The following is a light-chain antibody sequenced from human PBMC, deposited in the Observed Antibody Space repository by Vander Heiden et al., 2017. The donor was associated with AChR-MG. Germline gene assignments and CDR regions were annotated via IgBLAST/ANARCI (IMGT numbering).Light chain of an antibody. CDR2: AAS. Sequence: DIQITPSPDSLSASIGDRVTITCRTSQTINNYLNWYQQKPGQAPSVLIYAASTLQIGVPSRFSGSGSGTDFRLTISSLQPEDFAVYYCQQGYTTPLTFGGGTKVEIK. CDR3: QQGYTTPLT. CDR1: QTINNY. J-gene: IGKJ4*01. V-gene: IGKV1-39*01.